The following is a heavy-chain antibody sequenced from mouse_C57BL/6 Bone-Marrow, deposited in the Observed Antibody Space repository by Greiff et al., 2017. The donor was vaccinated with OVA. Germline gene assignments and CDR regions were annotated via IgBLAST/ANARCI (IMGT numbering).Heavy chain of an antibody. Sequence: EVQLQQSGTVLARPGASVKMSCKTSGYTFTSYWMHWVKQRPGQGLEWIGAIYPGNSDTSYNQKFKGKAKLTAVTSASTAYMELSSLTNEDSAVYYCTRSEDYDYDGVPWFAYWGQGTLVTVSA. V-gene: IGHV1-5*01. CDR3: TRSEDYDYDGVPWFAY. D-gene: IGHD2-4*01. CDR2: IYPGNSDT. CDR1: GYTFTSYW. J-gene: IGHJ3*01.